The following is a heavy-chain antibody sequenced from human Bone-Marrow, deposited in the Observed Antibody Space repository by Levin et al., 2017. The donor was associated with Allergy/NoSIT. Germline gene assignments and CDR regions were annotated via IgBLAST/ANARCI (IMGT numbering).Heavy chain of an antibody. CDR3: ARHGGFDLGY. V-gene: IGHV4-4*02. J-gene: IGHJ4*02. Sequence: PSETLSLTCDVSGASISDTWWSWVRQPPGKGLEWIGEAYHTGLSNYNPSLKSRVTMSVDTSPNQISLKLNSVTAADTAVYYCARHGGFDLGYWGQGTLVTVSS. D-gene: IGHD4-23*01. CDR2: AYHTGLS. CDR1: GASISDTW.